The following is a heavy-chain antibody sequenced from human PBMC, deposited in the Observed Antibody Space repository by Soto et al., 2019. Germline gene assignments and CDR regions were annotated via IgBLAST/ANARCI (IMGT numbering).Heavy chain of an antibody. D-gene: IGHD6-13*01. CDR3: AVIAAAGTSGLDY. CDR1: GFTFSSYA. Sequence: PVGSLRLSCAASGFTFSSYAMSWVRQAPGKGLEWVSAISGSGGSTYYADSVKGRFTISRDSSKNTLYLQMNSLRAEDTAVYYCAVIAAAGTSGLDYWGQGTLVTVSS. CDR2: ISGSGGST. V-gene: IGHV3-23*01. J-gene: IGHJ4*02.